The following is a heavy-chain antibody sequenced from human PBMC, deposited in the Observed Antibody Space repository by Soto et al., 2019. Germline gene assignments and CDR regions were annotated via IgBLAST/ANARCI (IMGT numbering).Heavy chain of an antibody. J-gene: IGHJ6*02. Sequence: LRLSCAASGFTFSDYYMSWIRQAPGKGLEWVSYISSSSSYTNYADSVKGRFTISRDNAKNSLYLQMNSLRAEDTAVYYCARVGQWLVREKDGMDVWGQWTPVTVSS. D-gene: IGHD6-19*01. V-gene: IGHV3-11*06. CDR3: ARVGQWLVREKDGMDV. CDR2: ISSSSSYT. CDR1: GFTFSDYY.